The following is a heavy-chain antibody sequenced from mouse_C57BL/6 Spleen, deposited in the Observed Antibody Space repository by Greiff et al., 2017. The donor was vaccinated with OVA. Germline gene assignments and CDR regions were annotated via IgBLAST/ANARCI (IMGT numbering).Heavy chain of an antibody. CDR1: GYSITSGYY. J-gene: IGHJ3*01. Sequence: EVKLQESGPGLVKPSQSLSLTCSVTGYSITSGYYWNWIRQFPGNKLEWMGYISYDGSNNYNPSLKNRISITRDTSKNQFFLKLNSVTTEDTATYYCAREGDGYYEGFAYWGQGTLVTVSA. CDR2: ISYDGSN. D-gene: IGHD2-3*01. V-gene: IGHV3-6*01. CDR3: AREGDGYYEGFAY.